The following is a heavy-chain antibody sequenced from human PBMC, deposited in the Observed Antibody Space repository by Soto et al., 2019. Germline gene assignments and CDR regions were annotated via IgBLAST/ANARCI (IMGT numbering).Heavy chain of an antibody. CDR2: FDPEDGET. V-gene: IGHV1-24*01. CDR3: ATVTPYYYDSSGLNWFDP. D-gene: IGHD3-22*01. CDR1: GYTLTELS. Sequence: ASVKVSCKVSGYTLTELSMHWVRQAPGKGLEWMGGFDPEDGETTYAQKFQGRVTMTEDTSTDTAYMELSSLRSEDTAVYYCATVTPYYYDSSGLNWFDPWGQGTQVTVSS. J-gene: IGHJ5*02.